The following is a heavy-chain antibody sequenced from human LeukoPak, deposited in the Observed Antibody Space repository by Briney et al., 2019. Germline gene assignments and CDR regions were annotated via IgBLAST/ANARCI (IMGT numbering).Heavy chain of an antibody. Sequence: SQTLSLTCTVSGGSISSGGYYWSWIRQHPGKGLEWIWYIYYSGSTYYNPSLKSRVTISVDTSKNQFSLKLSSVTAADTAVYYCARTDCSSTSCKKLGFDPWGQGTLVTVSS. CDR3: ARTDCSSTSCKKLGFDP. V-gene: IGHV4-31*03. CDR1: GGSISSGGYY. CDR2: IYYSGST. D-gene: IGHD2-2*01. J-gene: IGHJ5*02.